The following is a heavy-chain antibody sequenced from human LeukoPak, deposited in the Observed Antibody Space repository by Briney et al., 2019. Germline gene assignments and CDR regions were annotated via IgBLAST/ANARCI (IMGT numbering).Heavy chain of an antibody. CDR1: GGAFSNYF. J-gene: IGHJ4*02. D-gene: IGHD2-2*01. Sequence: SETLSLTCAVSGGAFSNYFWTWIRQPPGNGLEWIAEINDSGSTNSNSSLRSRVAISLDTSKNQFSLRLTSVTAADTAVYYCARGQYCSTTTCYSARRYFDFWGQGTLVTVSS. CDR2: INDSGST. V-gene: IGHV4-34*01. CDR3: ARGQYCSTTTCYSARRYFDF.